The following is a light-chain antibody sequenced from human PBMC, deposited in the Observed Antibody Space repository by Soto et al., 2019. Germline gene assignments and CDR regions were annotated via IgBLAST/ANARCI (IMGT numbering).Light chain of an antibody. V-gene: IGKV1-12*01. CDR2: AAS. J-gene: IGKJ5*01. Sequence: DIQITQSPASLSASVGDRVTITCRASQGISTYLNWYQQKPGKAPKLLIYAASSLQSGVPSRFSGSGSGTDFTLTISSLQPEDFATYYCQQANSFPITFGQGTRLEIK. CDR1: QGISTY. CDR3: QQANSFPIT.